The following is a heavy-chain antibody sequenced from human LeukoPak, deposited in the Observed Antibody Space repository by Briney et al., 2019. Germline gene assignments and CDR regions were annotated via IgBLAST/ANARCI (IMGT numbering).Heavy chain of an antibody. CDR2: IYSNGNT. V-gene: IGHV4-59*08. D-gene: IGHD1-26*01. J-gene: IGHJ4*02. Sequence: SETLSVTCTVSGDSISSFYWTWIRQPPGKGLEWIGYIYSNGNTKYNPSLESRVTLAVDTSKNQFSLKLNSVTAADTAVYYCARHDDFVGAIDYWGQGTLVTVSS. CDR1: GDSISSFY. CDR3: ARHDDFVGAIDY.